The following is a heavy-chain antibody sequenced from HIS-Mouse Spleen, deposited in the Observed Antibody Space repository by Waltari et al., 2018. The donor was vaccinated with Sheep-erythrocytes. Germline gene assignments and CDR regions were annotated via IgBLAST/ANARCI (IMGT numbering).Heavy chain of an antibody. V-gene: IGHV3-15*01. CDR1: GFTFSNAW. J-gene: IGHJ3*02. CDR2: IKRKTDGATT. Sequence: EVQLVESGGGLVKPGGSLRLSCAASGFTFSNAWMSWFRQAPGKGLEWVGRIKRKTDGATTDYAEPVKGRFNISRDDSKNTLYLQMNSLKTEDTAVYYCTTRKGAFDIWGQGTMVTVSS. CDR3: TTRKGAFDI.